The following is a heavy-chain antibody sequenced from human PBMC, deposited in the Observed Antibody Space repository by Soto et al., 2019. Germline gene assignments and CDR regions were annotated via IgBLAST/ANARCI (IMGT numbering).Heavy chain of an antibody. Sequence: EVQLVESGGGLVQPGGSLRLSCTASGFTFSTYGMNWVRQAPGKGLEWVSYISSSSRAIYYADSVKGRFTISRDNAANSLYLQMNSLRDDDTAVYYCAEADNYGGWCQRTLVTVSS. CDR3: AEADNYGG. D-gene: IGHD5-18*01. CDR1: GFTFSTYG. J-gene: IGHJ4*02. V-gene: IGHV3-48*02. CDR2: ISSSSRAI.